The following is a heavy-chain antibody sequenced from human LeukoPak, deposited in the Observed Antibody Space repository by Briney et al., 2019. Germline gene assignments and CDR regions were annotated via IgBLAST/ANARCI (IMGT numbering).Heavy chain of an antibody. J-gene: IGHJ4*02. CDR2: MNPNSGDT. V-gene: IGHV1-8*01. Sequence: GASVKVSCKASGYTFTSYDINWVRQATGQGLEWMGWMNPNSGDTGYAQKFQGRVTMTRNTSISTAYMELSSLRSEDTAVYYCARVGSGYVAFDYWGQGTLVTVSS. CDR1: GYTFTSYD. D-gene: IGHD5-12*01. CDR3: ARVGSGYVAFDY.